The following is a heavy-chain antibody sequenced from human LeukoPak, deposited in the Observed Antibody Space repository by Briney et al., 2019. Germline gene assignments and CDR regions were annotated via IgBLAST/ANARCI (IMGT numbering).Heavy chain of an antibody. J-gene: IGHJ4*02. CDR1: GFTFSDYD. V-gene: IGHV3-21*01. CDR2: ISYLSSHV. Sequence: GGSLRLSCSASGFTFSDYDMNWVRQAPGKGLEWVSPISYLSSHVYYGDSVKGRFSISRDNAKNSLYLQMNSLGAEDTAIYYCGRAFPPLRTSSAGDLWGQGILVTVSS. D-gene: IGHD3-16*01. CDR3: GRAFPPLRTSSAGDL.